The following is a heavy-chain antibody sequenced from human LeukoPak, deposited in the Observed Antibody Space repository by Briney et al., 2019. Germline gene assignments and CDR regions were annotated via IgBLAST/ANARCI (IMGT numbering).Heavy chain of an antibody. CDR3: AYSSGWYWFDP. Sequence: SETLSLTCTVSGGSISSGDYYWSWIRQPPGKGLEWIGYIYYSGSTYYNPSLKSRVTISVDTSKNQFSLKLSSVTAADTAVYYCAYSSGWYWFDPWGQGTPVTVSS. CDR2: IYYSGST. D-gene: IGHD6-19*01. V-gene: IGHV4-30-4*01. J-gene: IGHJ5*02. CDR1: GGSISSGDYY.